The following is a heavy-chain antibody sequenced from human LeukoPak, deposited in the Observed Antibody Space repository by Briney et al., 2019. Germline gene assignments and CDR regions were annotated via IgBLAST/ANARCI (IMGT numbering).Heavy chain of an antibody. CDR1: GYSFTNYW. J-gene: IGHJ4*02. Sequence: GESLKISCKGSGYSFTNYWIGWVRRMPGKGLEWMGIIYPGDSDTRYSPSFQGQVTISADKSINTAYLQWSSLKASDTAMYYCARLGLGYDFWSGGTFDYWGQGTLVTVSS. V-gene: IGHV5-51*01. CDR2: IYPGDSDT. D-gene: IGHD3-3*01. CDR3: ARLGLGYDFWSGGTFDY.